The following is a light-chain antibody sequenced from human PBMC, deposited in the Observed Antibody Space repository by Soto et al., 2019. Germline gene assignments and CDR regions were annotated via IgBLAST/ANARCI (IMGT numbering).Light chain of an antibody. CDR1: SSDVGTYNL. V-gene: IGLV2-23*01. CDR2: DGS. Sequence: QSVLTQPASVSGSPGQSITIACTGTSSDVGTYNLVSWYQQHPGNAPKLIIYDGSKRPSGVSNRFSGSKSGNTASLTISGLQAEDEADYYCFSYAGSRIRVFGGGTKLTVL. J-gene: IGLJ3*02. CDR3: FSYAGSRIRV.